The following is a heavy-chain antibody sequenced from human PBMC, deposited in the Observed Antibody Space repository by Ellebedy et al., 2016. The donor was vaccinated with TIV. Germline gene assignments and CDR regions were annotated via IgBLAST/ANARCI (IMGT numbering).Heavy chain of an antibody. D-gene: IGHD1-26*01. CDR2: INPNSGGT. J-gene: IGHJ5*02. CDR3: AREGENLLNNWFDP. Sequence: AASVKVSCKASGYTFTAYYIHWVRQAPGQGLEWMGWINPNSGGTNYAQKFQGWVTMTRDTSISTVYMELSRLKSDDTAVYYCAREGENLLNNWFDPWGQGTLVTVSS. V-gene: IGHV1-2*04. CDR1: GYTFTAYY.